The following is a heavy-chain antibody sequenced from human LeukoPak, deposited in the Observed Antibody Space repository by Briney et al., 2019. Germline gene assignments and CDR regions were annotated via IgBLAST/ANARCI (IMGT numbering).Heavy chain of an antibody. V-gene: IGHV3-11*05. D-gene: IGHD6-13*01. J-gene: IGHJ5*02. CDR1: GFTFSDYY. Sequence: GGSLRLSCAASGFTFSDYYMSWIRQAPGKGLEWVSYISSSSSYTNYADSVKGRFTISRDNAKNSLYLQMNSLRAEDTAVYYCARGLKAAAGPFDPWGQGTLVTVSS. CDR2: ISSSSSYT. CDR3: ARGLKAAAGPFDP.